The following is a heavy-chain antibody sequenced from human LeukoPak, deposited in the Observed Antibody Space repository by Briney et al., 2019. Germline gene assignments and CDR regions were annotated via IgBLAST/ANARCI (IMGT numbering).Heavy chain of an antibody. CDR3: AKDFQGSFCGRDCYFGDC. J-gene: IGHJ4*02. CDR1: GFTFSTYA. Sequence: PGGSLRLSCAASGFTFSTYAMSWVRQAPGKGLEWVSVITGSGGSTYYADSVKGRFTISRDNSKNTLFLQMNSLRADDTAVYYCAKDFQGSFCGRDCYFGDCWGQGTLVTVSS. D-gene: IGHD2-21*02. CDR2: ITGSGGST. V-gene: IGHV3-23*01.